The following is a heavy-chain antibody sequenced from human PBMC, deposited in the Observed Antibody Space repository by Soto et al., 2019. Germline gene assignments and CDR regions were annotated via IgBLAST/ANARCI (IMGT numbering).Heavy chain of an antibody. CDR1: GYTFTYRY. CDR3: SSFVAMAKVQSDFDI. D-gene: IGHD5-18*01. CDR2: ITPFNGNT. V-gene: IGHV1-45*02. Sequence: QMQLVQSGAEVKKTGSSVKVSCKASGYTFTYRYLHWVRQAPGQALEWMGWITPFNGNTNYAQKFQERVTITIDRSMSAAYVGLSSLRSEDTAMYYCSSFVAMAKVQSDFDIWGQGNIVTVSS. J-gene: IGHJ3*02.